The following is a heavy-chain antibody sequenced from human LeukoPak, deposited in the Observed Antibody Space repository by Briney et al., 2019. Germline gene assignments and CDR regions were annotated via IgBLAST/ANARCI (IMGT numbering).Heavy chain of an antibody. J-gene: IGHJ4*02. Sequence: PGGSLRLSCAASGFTFSSYAMSWVRQAPGKGLEWVSAISGSGGSTYYADSVKGRFTISRDNSKNTLYLQMNSLRAEDTAVYYCAKDTDRYRGGDCYSFDYWGQGTLVTVSS. CDR1: GFTFSSYA. V-gene: IGHV3-23*01. CDR2: ISGSGGST. D-gene: IGHD2-21*02. CDR3: AKDTDRYRGGDCYSFDY.